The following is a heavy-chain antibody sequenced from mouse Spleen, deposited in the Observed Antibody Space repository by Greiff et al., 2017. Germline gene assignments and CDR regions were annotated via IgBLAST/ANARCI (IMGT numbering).Heavy chain of an antibody. Sequence: VATISSGGSYTYYPDSVKGRFTISRDNAKNTLYLQMSSLRSEDTAMYYCARGDYYDEGAFAYWGQGTLVTVSA. J-gene: IGHJ3*01. V-gene: IGHV5-9-1*01. CDR2: ISSGGSYT. D-gene: IGHD2-4*01. CDR3: ARGDYYDEGAFAY.